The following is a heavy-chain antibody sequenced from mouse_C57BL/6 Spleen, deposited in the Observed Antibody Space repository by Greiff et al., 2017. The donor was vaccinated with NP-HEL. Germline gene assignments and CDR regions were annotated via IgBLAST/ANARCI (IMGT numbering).Heavy chain of an antibody. D-gene: IGHD1-1*01. Sequence: VQLQQSGAELVRPGASVKLSCTASGFNIKDDYMHWVKQRPEQGLEWIGWIDPENGDTEYASKFQGKATITADTSSNTAYLQLSSLTSEDTAVYYCTTTVVATSFDYWGQGTTLTVSS. CDR3: TTTVVATSFDY. CDR2: IDPENGDT. CDR1: GFNIKDDY. J-gene: IGHJ2*01. V-gene: IGHV14-4*01.